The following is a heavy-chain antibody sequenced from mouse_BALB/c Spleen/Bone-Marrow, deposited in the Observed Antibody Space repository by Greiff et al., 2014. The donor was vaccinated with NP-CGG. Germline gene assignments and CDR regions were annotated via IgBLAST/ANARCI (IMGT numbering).Heavy chain of an antibody. Sequence: VQLQQSGAELVRPGASVKLSCTASGFIFTSYWIHWVKQRPGQGLEWIGRIYPGSGTTFYNEKFNGKATLTADKSSSTAYLQLSILKPEDSAVDVCAREYGNYNYALDYGGQGTSVTVSS. J-gene: IGHJ4*01. CDR2: IYPGSGTT. CDR3: AREYGNYNYALDY. V-gene: IGHV1S132*01. CDR1: GFIFTSYW. D-gene: IGHD2-10*02.